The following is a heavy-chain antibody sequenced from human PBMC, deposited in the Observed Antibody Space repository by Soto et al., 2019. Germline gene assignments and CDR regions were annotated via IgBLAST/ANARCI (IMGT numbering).Heavy chain of an antibody. V-gene: IGHV3-53*01. CDR2: LYTGGST. Sequence: EVQLVESGGDLIQPGGSLRLSCTASGFTVSDKYMTWVRQAPGKGLEWVSVLYTGGSTYYADSVKGRFTISRDNSKNTLYLEMSSLRAEDTAVYYCAKGEQDSSGYDYLGSYYYGMDVWGQGTTVTVSS. D-gene: IGHD3-22*01. CDR1: GFTVSDKY. CDR3: AKGEQDSSGYDYLGSYYYGMDV. J-gene: IGHJ6*02.